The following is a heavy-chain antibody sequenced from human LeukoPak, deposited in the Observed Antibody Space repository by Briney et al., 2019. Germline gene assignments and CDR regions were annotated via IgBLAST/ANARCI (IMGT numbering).Heavy chain of an antibody. CDR3: ARLAARPLGSSSWYYFDY. J-gene: IGHJ4*02. D-gene: IGHD6-13*01. CDR2: IIPIFGTA. Sequence: SVKVSCKASGGTFSSYAISWVRQAPGQGLEWMGGIIPIFGTANYAQKFQGRVTITADKSTSTAYMELSSLRSEDTAVYYCARLAARPLGSSSWYYFDYWGQGTLVTVSS. V-gene: IGHV1-69*06. CDR1: GGTFSSYA.